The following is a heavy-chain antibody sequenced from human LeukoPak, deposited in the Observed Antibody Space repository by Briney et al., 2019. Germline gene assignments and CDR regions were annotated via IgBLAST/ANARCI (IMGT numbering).Heavy chain of an antibody. V-gene: IGHV3-11*01. D-gene: IGHD3-22*01. CDR2: IGSSGSSI. Sequence: PGGSLRLSWAAAGFTVSDYYMSWIRQAAGKGRGWVSYIGSSGSSIYYADPVRGRVTISKDNAKNSRYLQMTRLRPEDQAVYYCARAYASSGYSYYYYGMDVWGQGTTVTVSS. CDR1: GFTVSDYY. CDR3: ARAYASSGYSYYYYGMDV. J-gene: IGHJ6*02.